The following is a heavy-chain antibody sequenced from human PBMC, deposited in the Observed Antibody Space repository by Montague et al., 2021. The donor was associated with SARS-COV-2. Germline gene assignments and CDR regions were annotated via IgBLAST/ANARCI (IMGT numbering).Heavy chain of an antibody. J-gene: IGHJ4*02. Sequence: SETLSLTCTVSGGSVSSGSYYWSWIRQPPGKGLEWIGYIYYSGSSFYNPSLKSRLTISVDTSKNRFSLRLSSVTAADTAIYFCASQSGSYYNYFDLWGQGTLVTVSS. V-gene: IGHV4-61*01. CDR2: IYYSGSS. CDR3: ASQSGSYYNYFDL. CDR1: GGSVSSGSYY. D-gene: IGHD1-26*01.